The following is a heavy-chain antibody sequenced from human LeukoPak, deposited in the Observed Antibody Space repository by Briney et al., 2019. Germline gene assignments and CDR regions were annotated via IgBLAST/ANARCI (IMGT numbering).Heavy chain of an antibody. CDR2: ISYDGSNK. D-gene: IGHD1-7*01. CDR3: ARIITGTLDY. V-gene: IGHV3-30-3*01. CDR1: GFTFSSYA. J-gene: IGHJ4*02. Sequence: GGSPRLSCAASGFTFSSYAMHWVRQAPGKGLEWVAVISYDGSNKYYADSVKGRFTISRDNAKNSLYLQMNSLRAEDTAVYYCARIITGTLDYWGQGTLVTVSS.